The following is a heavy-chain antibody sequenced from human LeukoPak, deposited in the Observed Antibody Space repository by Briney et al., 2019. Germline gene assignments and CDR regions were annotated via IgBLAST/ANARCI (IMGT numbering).Heavy chain of an antibody. CDR2: INPSGGST. CDR1: GYTLTELS. D-gene: IGHD3-3*01. J-gene: IGHJ4*02. Sequence: ASVKVSCKVSGYTLTELSMHWVRQAPGQGLEWMGIINPSGGSTRYAQKFQGRVTMTRVTSTSTVYMELSSLRSEDTAVYYCARGEGITIFGVGDFDYWGQGTLVTVSS. CDR3: ARGEGITIFGVGDFDY. V-gene: IGHV1-46*01.